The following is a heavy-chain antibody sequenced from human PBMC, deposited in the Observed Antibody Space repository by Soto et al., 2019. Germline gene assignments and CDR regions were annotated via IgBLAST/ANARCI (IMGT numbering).Heavy chain of an antibody. D-gene: IGHD3-10*01. CDR2: IIPILGIA. CDR1: GGTFSSYT. J-gene: IGHJ4*02. CDR3: ARVAMVRGVIISYYFDY. Sequence: GASVKVSCKASGGTFSSYTISWVRQAPGQGLEWMGRIIPILGIANYAQKFQGRVTITADKSTSTAYMELSSLRSEDTAVYYCARVAMVRGVIISYYFDYWGQGTLVTVSS. V-gene: IGHV1-69*02.